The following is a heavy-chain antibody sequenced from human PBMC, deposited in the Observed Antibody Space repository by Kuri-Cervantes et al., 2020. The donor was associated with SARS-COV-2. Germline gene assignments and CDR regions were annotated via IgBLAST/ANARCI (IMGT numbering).Heavy chain of an antibody. J-gene: IGHJ4*02. CDR3: NFDY. Sequence: GESLKISCTASGCTFSNYAMSWVRQAPGKGLEWVSTISGSGGSTYYADSVKGRFTISRDNSKNTLYLLMNSLRAEDTAVYYCNFDYWGQGTLVTVSS. CDR2: ISGSGGST. CDR1: GCTFSNYA. V-gene: IGHV3-23*01.